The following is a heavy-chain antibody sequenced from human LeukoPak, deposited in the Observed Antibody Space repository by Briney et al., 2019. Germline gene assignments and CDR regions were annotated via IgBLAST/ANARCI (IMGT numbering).Heavy chain of an antibody. V-gene: IGHV3-7*05. CDR2: INQGGSEK. J-gene: IGHJ4*02. D-gene: IGHD6-19*01. CDR3: VRDGSGYVY. Sequence: GGSLRHSCAASRFTFCNYWMRWVRQPPGEGLEWVANINQGGSEKYYLNSVKSRFTISRDNAKNSLYLQMNSLRADDTAIYYCVRDGSGYVYWGQGTLVTVSS. CDR1: RFTFCNYW.